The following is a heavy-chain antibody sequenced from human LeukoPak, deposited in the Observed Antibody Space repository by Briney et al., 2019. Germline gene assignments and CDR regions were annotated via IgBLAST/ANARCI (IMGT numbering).Heavy chain of an antibody. CDR1: KFTFSKYW. Sequence: PGGSLRLSCAASKFTFSKYWMSWVRQAPGKGLEWVADIKEDGSEKHYVDSVKGRFTISRQNAKSSLFLQMNSLRAEDTAVYYCARHRSGGSQDDAFDIWGQGTMVTVSS. J-gene: IGHJ3*02. V-gene: IGHV3-7*01. D-gene: IGHD2-15*01. CDR2: IKEDGSEK. CDR3: ARHRSGGSQDDAFDI.